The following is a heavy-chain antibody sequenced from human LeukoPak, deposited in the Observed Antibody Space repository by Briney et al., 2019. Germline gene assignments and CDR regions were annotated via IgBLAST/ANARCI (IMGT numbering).Heavy chain of an antibody. CDR2: ISGSGDST. Sequence: GGSLRLSCAASGFTFSNYGMSWVRQAPGKGLEWVSSISGSGDSTYYADSVKGRFTISRDNSKNTLYLQMNSLRAEDTAVYYCAKDRGIISDYWGQGTLVTVSS. J-gene: IGHJ4*02. D-gene: IGHD3-10*01. V-gene: IGHV3-23*01. CDR1: GFTFSNYG. CDR3: AKDRGIISDY.